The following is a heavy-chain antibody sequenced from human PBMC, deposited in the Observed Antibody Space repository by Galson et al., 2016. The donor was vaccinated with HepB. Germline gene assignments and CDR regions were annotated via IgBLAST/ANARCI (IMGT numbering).Heavy chain of an antibody. Sequence: SWVRQPPGKGLEWIGYVYYSGGTYYNPSLKSRVTLSVNTSKNQFSLKLSSVTAADTAVYYCVLGDWEVWGQGTMVTVSS. J-gene: IGHJ3*01. CDR3: VLGDWEV. CDR2: VYYSGGT. V-gene: IGHV4-30-4*08. D-gene: IGHD2-21*02.